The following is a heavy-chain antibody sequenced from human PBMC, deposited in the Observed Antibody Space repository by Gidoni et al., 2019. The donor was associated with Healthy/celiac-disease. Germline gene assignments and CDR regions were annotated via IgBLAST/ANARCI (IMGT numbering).Heavy chain of an antibody. J-gene: IGHJ4*02. Sequence: QVQLVESGGGVVQPGRSLRPPCAASGFSLRSYGMPWVRQAPGKGMEWVAVISYDGSNKYYADSVKGRFTISRDNSKNTLYLQMNSLRAEDPAVYYCAKIDRGVVAATPTDYWGQGTLVTVSS. D-gene: IGHD2-15*01. V-gene: IGHV3-30*18. CDR2: ISYDGSNK. CDR1: GFSLRSYG. CDR3: AKIDRGVVAATPTDY.